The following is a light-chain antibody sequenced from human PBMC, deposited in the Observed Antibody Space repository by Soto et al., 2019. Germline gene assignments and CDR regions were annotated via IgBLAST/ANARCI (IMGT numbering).Light chain of an antibody. V-gene: IGLV2-8*01. Sequence: QSALTQPPSASGSPGQSVTISCTGASSDVGGYNFVSWYQQYPGKAPKLLIYEVTMRPSGVPDRFSGSKSGNTASLTVSGLQAEDEADYYCTSYAGSNIPVLFGGETKLTVL. CDR1: SSDVGGYNF. J-gene: IGLJ3*02. CDR2: EVT. CDR3: TSYAGSNIPVL.